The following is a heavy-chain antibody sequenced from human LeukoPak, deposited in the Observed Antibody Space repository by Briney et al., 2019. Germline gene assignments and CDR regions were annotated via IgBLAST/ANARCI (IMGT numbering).Heavy chain of an antibody. D-gene: IGHD3-22*01. CDR1: GGSISSYY. V-gene: IGHV4-59*01. Sequence: SETLSLTCTVSGGSISSYYWSWIRQPPGKGLEWIGYIYYSGSTNYNPSLKSRVTISVDTSKNQFSLKLSSVTAADTAVYYCARNYYDSSGYDPFDPWGQGTLVTVSS. J-gene: IGHJ5*02. CDR2: IYYSGST. CDR3: ARNYYDSSGYDPFDP.